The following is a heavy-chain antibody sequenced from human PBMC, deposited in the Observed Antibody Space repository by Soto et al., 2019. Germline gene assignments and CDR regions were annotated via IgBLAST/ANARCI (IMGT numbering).Heavy chain of an antibody. Sequence: GGSLRLSCAASGFTFSRYGMHWVRQAPGKGLEWVAVISYDGSNKYYADSVKGRFTISRDNSKNTLYLQMNSLRAENTAVYYCATPQGRYGSGSYHYFDYWGQGTLVTVSS. V-gene: IGHV3-30*03. CDR2: ISYDGSNK. CDR3: ATPQGRYGSGSYHYFDY. J-gene: IGHJ4*02. D-gene: IGHD3-10*01. CDR1: GFTFSRYG.